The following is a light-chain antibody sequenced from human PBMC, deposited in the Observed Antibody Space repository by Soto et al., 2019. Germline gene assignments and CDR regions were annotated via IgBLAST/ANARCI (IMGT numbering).Light chain of an antibody. CDR1: QSINFY. CDR3: QHSYSLPIT. V-gene: IGKV1-39*01. J-gene: IGKJ5*01. CDR2: AAS. Sequence: DIQMTQTPSSLSSAVGVTVTINCRASQSINFYLNWYQQRQGKAPKILIYAASNLQSGVPSRFSGSGSGTELYLTISSLQPEDVATYYCQHSYSLPITLGQGTRLEI.